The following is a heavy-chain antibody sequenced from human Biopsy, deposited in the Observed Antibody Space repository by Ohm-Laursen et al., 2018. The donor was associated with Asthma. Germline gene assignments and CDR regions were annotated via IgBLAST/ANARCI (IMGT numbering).Heavy chain of an antibody. CDR1: GGAINSGVYS. Sequence: TLSRSWPVSGGAINSGVYSLTWIRQPPGKGLEWIGYIYHRDATYYNPSLKSRVTISLDGSKNQFSLKLSSVTAADTAVYYCARGRSGDWLYYFDYWGQGALVTVSS. D-gene: IGHD2-21*01. V-gene: IGHV4-30-2*01. J-gene: IGHJ4*02. CDR3: ARGRSGDWLYYFDY. CDR2: IYHRDAT.